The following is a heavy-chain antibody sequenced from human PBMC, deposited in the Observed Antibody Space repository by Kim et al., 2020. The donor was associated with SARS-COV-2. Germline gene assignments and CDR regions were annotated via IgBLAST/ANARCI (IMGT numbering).Heavy chain of an antibody. V-gene: IGHV3-48*03. J-gene: IGHJ3*02. D-gene: IGHD3-22*01. CDR1: GFTFSSYE. Sequence: GGSLRLSCAASGFTFSSYEMNWVRQAPGKGLEWVSYISSSGSTIYYADSVKGRFTISRDNAKNSLYLQMNSLRAEDTAVYYCAREFFTMIVVVSDAFDIWGQGTMVTVSS. CDR3: AREFFTMIVVVSDAFDI. CDR2: ISSSGSTI.